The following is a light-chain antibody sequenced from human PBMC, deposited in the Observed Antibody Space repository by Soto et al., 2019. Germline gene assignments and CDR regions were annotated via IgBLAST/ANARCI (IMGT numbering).Light chain of an antibody. CDR1: SSNIGSNS. Sequence: QSVLTQPPSASGTPGQRATISCSGSSSNIGSNSVYWYQQLPGTAPKLLIYNNNQRPSGVPDRFSGSKSGTSTSLAISGLRSENEADYYWAAWDDSLSGGVFGGGTKLTVL. J-gene: IGLJ3*02. CDR3: AAWDDSLSGGV. CDR2: NNN. V-gene: IGLV1-47*01.